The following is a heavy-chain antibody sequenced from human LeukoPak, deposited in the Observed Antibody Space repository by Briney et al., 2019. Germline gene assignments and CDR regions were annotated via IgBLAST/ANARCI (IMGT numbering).Heavy chain of an antibody. Sequence: SVKVSCKASGGTFSSYAISWVRQAPGQGLEWMGRIIPILGIANYAQKFQGRVTITADKSTSTAYMELSSLRSEDTAVYYCATPTYCSGGSCYSDQYYFDYRGQGTLVTVSS. D-gene: IGHD2-15*01. CDR1: GGTFSSYA. V-gene: IGHV1-69*04. CDR2: IIPILGIA. CDR3: ATPTYCSGGSCYSDQYYFDY. J-gene: IGHJ4*02.